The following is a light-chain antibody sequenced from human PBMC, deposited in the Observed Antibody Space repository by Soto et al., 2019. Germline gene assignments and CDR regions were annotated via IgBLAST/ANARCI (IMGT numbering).Light chain of an antibody. CDR2: SNN. J-gene: IGLJ2*01. V-gene: IGLV1-44*01. Sequence: QSVLTQPPSASGTPGQRVTISCSGSSSNIGSNTVNWYQQLPGMAPKLLIYSNNQRPSGVPDRFSGSKSGTPASLAISGLQSEDEADYYCAAWDDSLNGVVFGGGTKVTVL. CDR3: AAWDDSLNGVV. CDR1: SSNIGSNT.